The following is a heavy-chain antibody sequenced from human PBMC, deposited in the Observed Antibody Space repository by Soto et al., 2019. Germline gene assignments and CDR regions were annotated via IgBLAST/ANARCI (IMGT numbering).Heavy chain of an antibody. Sequence: GGSLRLSCAASGFTFSSYAMHWVRQAPGKGLEWVAVISYDGSNKYYADSVKGRFTISRDNSKNTLYLQMNSLRAEDTAAYYCARERYCSGGSFYIAWRYYYYGMDVWGQGTTVTVSS. D-gene: IGHD2-15*01. J-gene: IGHJ6*02. CDR3: ARERYCSGGSFYIAWRYYYYGMDV. CDR1: GFTFSSYA. V-gene: IGHV3-30-3*01. CDR2: ISYDGSNK.